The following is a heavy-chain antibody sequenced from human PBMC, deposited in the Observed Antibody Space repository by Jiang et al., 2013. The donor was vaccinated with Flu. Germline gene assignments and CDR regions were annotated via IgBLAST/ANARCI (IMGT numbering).Heavy chain of an antibody. CDR1: GFTFSSYD. D-gene: IGHD2-15*01. V-gene: IGHV3-13*01. CDR2: IGTAGDT. CDR3: ARFTPSLDAFDI. Sequence: GLVQPGGSLRLSCAASGFTFSSYDMHWVRQATGKGLEWVSAIGTAGDTYYPGSVKGRFTISRENAKNSLYLQMNSLRAGDTAVYYCARFTPSLDAFDIWGQGTMVTVSS. J-gene: IGHJ3*02.